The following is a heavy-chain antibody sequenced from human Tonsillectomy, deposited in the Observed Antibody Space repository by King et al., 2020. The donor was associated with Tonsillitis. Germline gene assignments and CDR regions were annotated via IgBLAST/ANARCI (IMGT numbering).Heavy chain of an antibody. D-gene: IGHD2-2*01. CDR1: GYTFTTYY. CDR2: INPSGGST. J-gene: IGHJ5*02. CDR3: ARDRPCSSISCYGGSWFDP. Sequence: QLMQSGAEVKKPGASVKVSCKASGYTFTTYYMHWVRQAPGQGLEWMGMINPSGGSTSYAQKFQDRVTMTRDTSTSIVYLDLSSLRSEDTAVYYCARDRPCSSISCYGGSWFDPWGQGTLVTVSS. V-gene: IGHV1-46*01.